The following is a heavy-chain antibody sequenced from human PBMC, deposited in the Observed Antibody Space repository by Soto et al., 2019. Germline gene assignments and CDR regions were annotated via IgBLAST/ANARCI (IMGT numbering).Heavy chain of an antibody. J-gene: IGHJ4*02. CDR2: IYYSGST. CDR1: GGSISSYY. CDR3: AGLGGRGQFDY. D-gene: IGHD1-26*01. Sequence: PSETLSLTCTVSGGSISSYYWSWIRQPPGKGLEWIGYIYYSGSTNYNPSLKSRVTISVDTSKNQFSLKLSSVTAADTAVYYCAGLGGRGQFDYWGQGTLVTVSS. V-gene: IGHV4-59*01.